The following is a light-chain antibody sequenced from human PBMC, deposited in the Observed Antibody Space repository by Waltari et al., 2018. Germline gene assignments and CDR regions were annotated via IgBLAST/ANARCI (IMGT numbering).Light chain of an antibody. J-gene: IGLJ2*01. CDR3: NSYTTGSSLTVI. Sequence: QSALTQPASVSGSPGQSITISCAGTSSDIGSYNFVSWYQQHTGKSPKPIIYDFTNRPSGVSDRFSGSKSGNTASLTISGLQADDEATYYCNSYTTGSSLTVIFGGGTKLTVL. CDR1: SSDIGSYNF. V-gene: IGLV2-14*01. CDR2: DFT.